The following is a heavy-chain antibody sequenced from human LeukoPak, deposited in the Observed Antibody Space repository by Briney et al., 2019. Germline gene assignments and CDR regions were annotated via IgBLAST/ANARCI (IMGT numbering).Heavy chain of an antibody. D-gene: IGHD5-18*01. CDR2: ISGSGGST. Sequence: GGSLRLSCAASGFTFSSYAMSWVRQAPGKGLEWVSAISGSGGSTYYADSVKGRFTISRDNSKNTLYLQMNSLRAEDTAVYYCAKEHDGVQLWLPPHFDHWGQGTLVTVSS. CDR3: AKEHDGVQLWLPPHFDH. J-gene: IGHJ4*02. V-gene: IGHV3-23*01. CDR1: GFTFSSYA.